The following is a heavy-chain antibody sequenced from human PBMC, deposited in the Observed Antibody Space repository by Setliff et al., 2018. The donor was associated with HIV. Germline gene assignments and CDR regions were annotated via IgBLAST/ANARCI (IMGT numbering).Heavy chain of an antibody. CDR1: GFTFSTYE. V-gene: IGHV3-48*03. CDR2: ITRSSSRI. CDR3: ARDPIKARPDYFDY. J-gene: IGHJ4*02. D-gene: IGHD6-6*01. Sequence: GGSLRLSCAASGFTFSTYEMTWVRQAPGKGLECISYITRSSSRILYADSVKGRFTISRDNSKNTLYLQMNSLRPEDTAIYYCARDPIKARPDYFDYWGQGTLVTAPQ.